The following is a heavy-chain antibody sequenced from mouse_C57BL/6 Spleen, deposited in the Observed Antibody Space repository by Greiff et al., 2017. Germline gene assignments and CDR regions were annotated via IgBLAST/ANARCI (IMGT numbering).Heavy chain of an antibody. J-gene: IGHJ2*02. V-gene: IGHV1-55*01. CDR2: IYPGSGST. CDR3: ASGHFDY. Sequence: QVQLKQPGAELVKPGASVKMSCKASGYTFTSYWITWVKQRPGQGLEWIGDIYPGSGSTNYNEKLESKATLTVDTSSSPAYMQLSSLTSEYSAVYYCASGHFDYWGQGTSLTVSS. CDR1: GYTFTSYW.